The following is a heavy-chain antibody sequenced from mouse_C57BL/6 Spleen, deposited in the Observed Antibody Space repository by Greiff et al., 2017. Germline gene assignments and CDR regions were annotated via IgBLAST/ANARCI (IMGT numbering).Heavy chain of an antibody. CDR3: TRRWDYDGFAY. CDR2: IRNKANNHAT. J-gene: IGHJ3*01. V-gene: IGHV6-6*01. D-gene: IGHD2-4*01. CDR1: GFTFSDAW. Sequence: EVHLVESGGGLVQPGGSMKLSCAASGFTFSDAWMDWVRQSPEKGLEWVAEIRNKANNHATYYAESVKGRFTISRDDSKSSVYLQMNSLRAEDTGIYYCTRRWDYDGFAYWGQGTLVTVSA.